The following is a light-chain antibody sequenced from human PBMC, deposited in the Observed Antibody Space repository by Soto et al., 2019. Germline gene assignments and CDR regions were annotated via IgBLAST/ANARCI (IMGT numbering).Light chain of an antibody. V-gene: IGKV1-39*01. Sequence: DIQMTQSPSSLSASVGDRVTITCRASQSISNYLNWYQQKPGTAPKVLIYAASSLQSGVPSRFSGSGSGTDFTLTSSSLQPEDFATYYCYQSYSTQIVYSFCQGTTLEIK. CDR2: AAS. J-gene: IGKJ2*03. CDR1: QSISNY. CDR3: YQSYSTQIVYS.